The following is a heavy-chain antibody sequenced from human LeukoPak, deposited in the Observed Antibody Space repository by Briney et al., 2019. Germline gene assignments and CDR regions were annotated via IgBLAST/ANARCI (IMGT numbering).Heavy chain of an antibody. D-gene: IGHD4-17*01. CDR3: ARAGSTVTTLDY. J-gene: IGHJ4*02. Sequence: SQTLSLTCTVSGGSISSGGYYWSWIRQHPGKGLEWIGYIYYGGSTYYNPSLKSRVTISVDTSKNQFSLKLSSVTAADTAVYYCARAGSTVTTLDYWGQGTLVTVSS. CDR1: GGSISSGGYY. V-gene: IGHV4-31*03. CDR2: IYYGGST.